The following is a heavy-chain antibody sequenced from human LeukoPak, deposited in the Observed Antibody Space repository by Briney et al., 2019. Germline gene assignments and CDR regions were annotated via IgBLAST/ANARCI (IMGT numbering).Heavy chain of an antibody. V-gene: IGHV1-69*05. J-gene: IGHJ6*03. Sequence: VASVKVSCKASGDTFSSYAISLVREAPGQGLEWMGGIIPIFGTANYAQKFQGRVTITTDESTSTAYMELSSLRSEDSAAYYSAGKLEYSSSALIYNYYYMDVCGKASTVTLSS. CDR1: GDTFSSYA. CDR3: AGKLEYSSSALIYNYYYMDV. D-gene: IGHD6-6*01. CDR2: IIPIFGTA.